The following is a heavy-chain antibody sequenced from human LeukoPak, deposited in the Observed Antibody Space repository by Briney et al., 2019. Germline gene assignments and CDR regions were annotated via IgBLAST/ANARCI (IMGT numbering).Heavy chain of an antibody. D-gene: IGHD3-22*01. V-gene: IGHV3-30*02. CDR3: VKDSSVYYSNSRDLDY. J-gene: IGHJ4*02. CDR1: GFTFSSYG. Sequence: PGGSLRLSCAASGFTFSSYGMHWVRQAPGKGLEWVTFIRYDGSNKYYADSVKGRFTISRDNSKNTLYLQMNSLRAEDTAVYYCVKDSSVYYSNSRDLDYWGQGTLVTVSS. CDR2: IRYDGSNK.